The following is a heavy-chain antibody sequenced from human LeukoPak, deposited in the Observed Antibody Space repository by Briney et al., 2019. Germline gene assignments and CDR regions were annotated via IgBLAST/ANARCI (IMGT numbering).Heavy chain of an antibody. V-gene: IGHV3-7*01. CDR3: ARDGCNSTSCYGGLFDY. CDR1: GFTFSSYW. J-gene: IGHJ4*02. Sequence: TGGSLRLSCAASGFTFSSYWMSWVRQAPGKGLEWVANIRQDESEKYYVDSVKGRFTISRDNAKNSLYLQMNSLRAEDTAVYYCARDGCNSTSCYGGLFDYWGQGTLVTVSS. CDR2: IRQDESEK. D-gene: IGHD2-2*01.